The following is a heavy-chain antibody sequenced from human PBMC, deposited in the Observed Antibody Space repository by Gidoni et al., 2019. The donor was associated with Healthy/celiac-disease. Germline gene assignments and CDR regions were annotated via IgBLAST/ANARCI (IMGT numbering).Heavy chain of an antibody. CDR1: GSTFTGYY. J-gene: IGHJ5*02. CDR2: INPNSGGT. V-gene: IGHV1-2*02. Sequence: QVQLVQSGAEVKKPGASVKVSCKASGSTFTGYYMHWVRQAPGQGLEWMGWINPNSGGTNYAQKFQGRVTMTRDTSISTAYMELSRLRSDDTAVYYCARDWDCSSTSCSNWFDPWGQGTLVTVSS. CDR3: ARDWDCSSTSCSNWFDP. D-gene: IGHD2-2*01.